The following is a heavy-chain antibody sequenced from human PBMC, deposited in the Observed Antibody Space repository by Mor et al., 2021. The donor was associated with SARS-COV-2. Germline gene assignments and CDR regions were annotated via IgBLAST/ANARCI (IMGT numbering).Heavy chain of an antibody. CDR1: SYY. Sequence: SYYWSWIRQPAGKGPEWIGRIYTSGSTNYNPSLKSRVTMSVDTSKNQFSLKLSSVTAADTAVYYCARESGYFDWFGELDYWGQGTLVTVSS. CDR2: IYTSGST. D-gene: IGHD3-9*01. V-gene: IGHV4-4*07. J-gene: IGHJ4*02. CDR3: ARESGYFDWFGELDY.